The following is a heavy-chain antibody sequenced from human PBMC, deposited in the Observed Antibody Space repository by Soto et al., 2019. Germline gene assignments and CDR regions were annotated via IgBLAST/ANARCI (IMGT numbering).Heavy chain of an antibody. J-gene: IGHJ2*01. V-gene: IGHV3-33*01. CDR3: ARESRQQPFDL. CDR1: GFTFSSYG. Sequence: QVQLVESGGGVVQPGRSLRLSCAASGFTFSSYGMHWVRQAPGKGLEWVAVIWYDGSNKYYADSVKGRFTISRDNSKNTLYLQMNSPRAEDTAVYYCARESRQQPFDLWGRGTLVTVSS. CDR2: IWYDGSNK. D-gene: IGHD6-13*01.